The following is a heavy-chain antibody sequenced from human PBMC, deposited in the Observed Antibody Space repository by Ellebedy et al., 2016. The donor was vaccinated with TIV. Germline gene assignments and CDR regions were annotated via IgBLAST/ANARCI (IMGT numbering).Heavy chain of an antibody. Sequence: SETLSLTCAVYGGSFSGYYWSWIRQPPGKGLEWIGYIYYSGSTNYNPSLKSRVTISVYTSKNQFSLKLSSVTAADTAVYDCSTGGVRGLLGGYWGQGTLVTVSS. D-gene: IGHD7-27*01. J-gene: IGHJ4*02. V-gene: IGHV4-59*08. CDR2: IYYSGST. CDR3: STGGVRGLLGGY. CDR1: GGSFSGYY.